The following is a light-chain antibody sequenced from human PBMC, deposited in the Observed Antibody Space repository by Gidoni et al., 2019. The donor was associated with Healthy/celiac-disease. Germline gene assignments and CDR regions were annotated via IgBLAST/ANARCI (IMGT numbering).Light chain of an antibody. CDR3: RQYNNWPPVIT. CDR1: QSVSSN. CDR2: GAS. Sequence: EIVMTQSPATLSVSPGERATLSCRASQSVSSNLAWYQQKPGQAPRLLIYGASTRATGIPARFSGSGSGTEFTLTISSLQSEDFAVYYCRQYNNWPPVITFGQGTRLEIK. V-gene: IGKV3-15*01. J-gene: IGKJ5*01.